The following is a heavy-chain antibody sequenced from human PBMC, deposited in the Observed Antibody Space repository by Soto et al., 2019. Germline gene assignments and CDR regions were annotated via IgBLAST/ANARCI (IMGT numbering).Heavy chain of an antibody. CDR3: ARQWAAGVQY. Sequence: QLQLQESGPGLVKPSETLSLTCTVSGGSISSSSYYWGWIRQPPGKGLEWIGSIYYSGSTYYNPALKSRVTISVDTSKNQFSLTRSSVTAADTAVYYCARQWAAGVQYWGQGTLVTVSS. J-gene: IGHJ4*02. CDR2: IYYSGST. D-gene: IGHD7-27*01. V-gene: IGHV4-39*01. CDR1: GGSISSSSYY.